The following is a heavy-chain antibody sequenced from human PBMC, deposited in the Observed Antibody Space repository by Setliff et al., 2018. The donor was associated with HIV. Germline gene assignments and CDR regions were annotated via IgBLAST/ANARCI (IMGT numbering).Heavy chain of an antibody. CDR3: ASHLPPYSGNFDY. D-gene: IGHD1-26*01. CDR2: IYYSGTT. Sequence: LSLTCTVSGDSISSSTFYWGWIRQPPGKGLEWIGSIYYSGTTYYNPSLKSRVTISVDTSKNQISLKLSSVTAADTAVYYCASHLPPYSGNFDYWGHGTLVTVSS. V-gene: IGHV4-39*01. CDR1: GDSISSSTFY. J-gene: IGHJ4*01.